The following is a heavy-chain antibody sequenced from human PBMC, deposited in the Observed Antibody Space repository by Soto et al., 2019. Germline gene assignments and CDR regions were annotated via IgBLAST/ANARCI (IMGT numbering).Heavy chain of an antibody. CDR1: GFTFSGYS. Sequence: EVQLVESGGGLVQPGGSLRLSCAASGFTFSGYSLNWVRQAPGKGLEWLSYISGTSSTIYYADSVEGRFTISRDNAKNSLYSQMNSLRAEDTAVYYCARDRAEDYWCQGTLVTVSS. CDR2: ISGTSSTI. CDR3: ARDRAEDY. V-gene: IGHV3-48*01. J-gene: IGHJ4*02.